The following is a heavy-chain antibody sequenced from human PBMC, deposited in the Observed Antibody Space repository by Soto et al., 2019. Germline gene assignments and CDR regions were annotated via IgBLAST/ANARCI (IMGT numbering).Heavy chain of an antibody. V-gene: IGHV3-30*18. Sequence: GGSLRLSCAASGFTFSSYGMYWVRQAPGKGLEWVAVISYDGSSKYYADSVKGRLTISRDNSENTLYLQMNSLRAEDTAVYYCAKGSIVGATKDWFDPWGQGTLVTVSS. CDR2: ISYDGSSK. CDR1: GFTFSSYG. CDR3: AKGSIVGATKDWFDP. J-gene: IGHJ5*02. D-gene: IGHD1-26*01.